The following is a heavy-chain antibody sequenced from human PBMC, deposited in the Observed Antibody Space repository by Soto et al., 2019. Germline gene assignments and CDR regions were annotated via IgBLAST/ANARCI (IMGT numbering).Heavy chain of an antibody. D-gene: IGHD3-22*01. CDR3: ARGGLIITGYCMDV. Sequence: SVKVSCKASGGTFTSYRINWVRQAPGQGLEWMGEIIPTFGTANYAQKFQGRVTINADKSTSTAYMELSSLTSEDTAVYYCARGGLIITGYCMDVWGQGTTVTAP. CDR2: IIPTFGTA. CDR1: GGTFTSYR. V-gene: IGHV1-69*06. J-gene: IGHJ6*02.